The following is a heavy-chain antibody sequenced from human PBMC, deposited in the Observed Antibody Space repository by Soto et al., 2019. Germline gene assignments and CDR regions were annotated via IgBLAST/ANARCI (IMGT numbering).Heavy chain of an antibody. D-gene: IGHD2-15*01. Sequence: QVQLVQSGAEVKKPGASVEVSCKTFGFTFTNYVLFWVRQAPGQRLEWVGWIHAGNGNTESSEKFQGRVTLTTDTSASTAYMELSSLRSEDTALYYCARFSVGNLDAFDLWGQGTVVTVSS. J-gene: IGHJ3*01. CDR1: GFTFTNYV. CDR2: IHAGNGNT. V-gene: IGHV1-3*01. CDR3: ARFSVGNLDAFDL.